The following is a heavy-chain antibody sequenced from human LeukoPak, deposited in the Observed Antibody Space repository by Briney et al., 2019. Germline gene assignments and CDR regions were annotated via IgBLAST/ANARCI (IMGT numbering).Heavy chain of an antibody. V-gene: IGHV4-39*01. J-gene: IGHJ5*02. CDR1: GGSIDRSSYY. CDR2: IYYSGNT. CDR3: ARVRGPDGWFAP. Sequence: PSETLSLTCTVSGGSIDRSSYYWGWIRQPPGKGLEWIGSIYYSGNTYYNSSLKSRITISVNTTKNQVALKLSSVTAADTAAYYCARVRGPDGWFAPWGQGTLVSVSS.